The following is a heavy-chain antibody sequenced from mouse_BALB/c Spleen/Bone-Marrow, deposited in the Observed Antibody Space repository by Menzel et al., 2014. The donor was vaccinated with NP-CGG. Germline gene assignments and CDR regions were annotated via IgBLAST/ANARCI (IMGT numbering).Heavy chain of an antibody. CDR3: ARPLTGAYFDY. Sequence: SVKGRFTISRDNARNTLYLQMSSQRSEDTALYYCARPLTGAYFDYWGQGTTLTVAS. V-gene: IGHV5-9*02. D-gene: IGHD4-1*01. J-gene: IGHJ2*01.